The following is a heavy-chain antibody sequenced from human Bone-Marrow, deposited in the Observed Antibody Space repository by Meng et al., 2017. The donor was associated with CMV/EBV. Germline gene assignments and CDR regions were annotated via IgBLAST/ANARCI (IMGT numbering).Heavy chain of an antibody. CDR1: GFTFDDYA. Sequence: SLKFSCAASGFTFDDYAMHWVRQAPGKGLEWVSGISWNSGSIGYADSVKGRFTISRDNAKNSLYLQMNSLRAEDTALYYCARVAAPTTLNRGYYFDYWGQGTLVTVSS. CDR3: ARVAAPTTLNRGYYFDY. CDR2: ISWNSGSI. J-gene: IGHJ4*02. V-gene: IGHV3-9*01. D-gene: IGHD2-15*01.